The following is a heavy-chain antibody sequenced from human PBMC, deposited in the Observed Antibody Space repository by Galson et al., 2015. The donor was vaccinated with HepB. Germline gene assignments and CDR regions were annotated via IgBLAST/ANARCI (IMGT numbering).Heavy chain of an antibody. CDR2: IRAYNAYT. Sequence: SRVRPGPAQGLEWMGWIRAYNAYTNCPQKFQGRVTMTADTSTSTAYMELRSLRSDDTAVYYCARDHIRGLDYWGQGTLVTVSS. CDR3: ARDHIRGLDY. V-gene: IGHV1-18*01. D-gene: IGHD2-21*01. J-gene: IGHJ4*02.